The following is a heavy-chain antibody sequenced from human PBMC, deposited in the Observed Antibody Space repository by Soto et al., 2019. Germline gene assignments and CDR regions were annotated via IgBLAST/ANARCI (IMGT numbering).Heavy chain of an antibody. CDR3: AKGAGSDFWNGYYF. D-gene: IGHD3-3*01. Sequence: QVQLVESGGGVVQPGRSLRLSCAASGFTFSSYGMHWVRQAPGKGLEWVAVISYDGRNKYYADSVKGRFTISRDNSKNTLYLQMDSLSAEDTAVYYCAKGAGSDFWNGYYFWGHGTLVTVSS. CDR2: ISYDGRNK. V-gene: IGHV3-30*18. CDR1: GFTFSSYG. J-gene: IGHJ4*01.